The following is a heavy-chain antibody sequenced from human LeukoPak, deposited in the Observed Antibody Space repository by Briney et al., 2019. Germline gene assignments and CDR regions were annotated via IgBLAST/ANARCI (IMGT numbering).Heavy chain of an antibody. CDR1: GFTFNFYA. Sequence: GGSLRLSCAASGFTFNFYAMSWVRQAPGKGLEWVSTISASGGSTYYADSVKGRFTISRDNAKNSLYLQMNSLRAEDTAVYYCARATSDYYDSSGYYYYYYYYMDVWGKGTTVTVSS. D-gene: IGHD3-22*01. V-gene: IGHV3-23*01. CDR3: ARATSDYYDSSGYYYYYYYYMDV. CDR2: ISASGGST. J-gene: IGHJ6*03.